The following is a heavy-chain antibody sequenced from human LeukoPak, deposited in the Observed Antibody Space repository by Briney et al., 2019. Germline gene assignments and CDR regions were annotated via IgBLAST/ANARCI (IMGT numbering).Heavy chain of an antibody. CDR2: TSFDGSNK. CDR1: GFTFSNYG. J-gene: IGHJ5*02. D-gene: IGHD2-2*01. CDR3: AKDKGQQLLLNWFDP. Sequence: PGRSLRLSCAASGFTFSNYGMHWVRQAPGKGLEWVAVTSFDGSNKYYADSVKGRFTISRDNSKNTLYLQMNSLRAEGTAVYYCAKDKGQQLLLNWFDPWGQGTLVTVSS. V-gene: IGHV3-30*18.